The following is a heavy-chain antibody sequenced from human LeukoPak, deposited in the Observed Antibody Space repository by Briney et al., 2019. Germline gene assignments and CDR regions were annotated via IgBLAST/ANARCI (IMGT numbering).Heavy chain of an antibody. CDR3: AKDFRAYGSGSYYTRVLYFDY. CDR1: GFTFSDYA. CDR2: ITVSVGTT. V-gene: IGHV3-23*01. J-gene: IGHJ4*02. Sequence: GGSLRLSCAASGFTFSDYAMNWVRQAPGKGLEWVSSITVSVGTTYYADSVKGRFTISRDNSKNTLYLQMNSLRAEDTAVYYCAKDFRAYGSGSYYTRVLYFDYWGQGTLVTVSS. D-gene: IGHD3-10*01.